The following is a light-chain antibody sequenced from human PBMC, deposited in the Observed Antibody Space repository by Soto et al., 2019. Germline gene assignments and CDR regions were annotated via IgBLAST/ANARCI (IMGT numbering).Light chain of an antibody. J-gene: IGLJ2*01. CDR3: QVWDSRLAVV. Sequence: SSELTQPLSVSVALGQTARITCGGNNIGSKNVHWYQQKPGQAPVLVIYRDNNRPSGIPERFSGSNSGNTATLTISRAQAGDEADYYCQVWDSRLAVVFGGGTKVTVL. V-gene: IGLV3-9*01. CDR2: RDN. CDR1: NIGSKN.